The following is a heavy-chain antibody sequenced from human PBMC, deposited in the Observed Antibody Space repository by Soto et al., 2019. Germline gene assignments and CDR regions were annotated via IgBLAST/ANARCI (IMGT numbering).Heavy chain of an antibody. CDR3: ARDATGYSSGWYDY. CDR2: IRSSSSYI. D-gene: IGHD6-19*01. Sequence: PGGSLRLSCAASGFTFSSYSMNWVRQAPGKGLEWVSSIRSSSSYIYYADSVKGRFTISRDNAKNSLYLQMNSLRAEDTAVYYCARDATGYSSGWYDYWGQGTLVTVSS. J-gene: IGHJ4*02. CDR1: GFTFSSYS. V-gene: IGHV3-21*01.